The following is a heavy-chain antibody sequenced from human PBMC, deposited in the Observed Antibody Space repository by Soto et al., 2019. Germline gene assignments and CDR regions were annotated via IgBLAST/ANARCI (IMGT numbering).Heavy chain of an antibody. V-gene: IGHV4-59*01. CDR1: GGSISSYY. CDR2: IYYSGST. CDR3: ARAQVGFGELLSFDY. Sequence: SETLSLTCTVSGGSISSYYWSWIRQPPGKGLEWIGYIYYSGSTNYNPSLKSRVTISVDTSKNQFSLKLSSVTAADTAVYYCARAQVGFGELLSFDYWGQGTLVTGSS. D-gene: IGHD3-10*01. J-gene: IGHJ4*02.